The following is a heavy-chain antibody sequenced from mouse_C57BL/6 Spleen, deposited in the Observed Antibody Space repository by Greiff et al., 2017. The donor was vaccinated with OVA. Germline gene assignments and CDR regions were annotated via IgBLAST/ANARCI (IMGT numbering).Heavy chain of an antibody. Sequence: QVQLQQPGAELVMPGASVKLSCKASGYTFTSYWMHWVKQRPGQGLEWIGEIDPSDSYTNYNQKFKGKSTLTVDKSSSTAYMQLSSLTSEDSAVYYCASGSTTVVGGYWGQGTTLTVSS. CDR2: IDPSDSYT. J-gene: IGHJ2*01. CDR1: GYTFTSYW. V-gene: IGHV1-69*01. CDR3: ASGSTTVVGGY. D-gene: IGHD1-1*01.